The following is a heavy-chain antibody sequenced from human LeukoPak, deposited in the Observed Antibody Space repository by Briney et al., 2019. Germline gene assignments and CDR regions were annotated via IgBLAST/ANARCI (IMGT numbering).Heavy chain of an antibody. CDR3: ARQGEAVAAHYFDY. CDR1: GFTFSSYG. J-gene: IGHJ4*02. Sequence: GGSLRLSCAASGFTFSSYGMHWVRQAPGKGLEWVAVISYDGSNKYYADSVKGRFTISRDNSKNTLYLQMNSLRAEDTAVYYCARQGEAVAAHYFDYWGQGTLVTVSS. V-gene: IGHV3-30*03. D-gene: IGHD6-19*01. CDR2: ISYDGSNK.